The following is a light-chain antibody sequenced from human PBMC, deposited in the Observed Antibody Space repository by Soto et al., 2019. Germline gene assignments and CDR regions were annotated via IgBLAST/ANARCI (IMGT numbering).Light chain of an antibody. CDR1: QTLLPGSNY. V-gene: IGKV4-1*01. Sequence: DIVMTQSPDSLAVSLGERATINCKSSQTLLPGSNYLAWYQQKPGQPPELLIYWASTRESGVPDRFSGSGSGTDFTLTIGSLQAEDVAGYYCQQYYTTPVTFGQGTKVEIK. J-gene: IGKJ1*01. CDR2: WAS. CDR3: QQYYTTPVT.